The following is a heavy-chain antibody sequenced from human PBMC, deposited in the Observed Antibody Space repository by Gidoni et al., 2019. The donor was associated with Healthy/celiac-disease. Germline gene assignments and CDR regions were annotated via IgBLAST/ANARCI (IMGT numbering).Heavy chain of an antibody. CDR3: ARGAYYYDSSGYYRALDTFDY. Sequence: QVQLQQWGAGLLKPSATLSLTCAVYGGSFSGYYWRWIRQPPGKGLEWIGEINHSGSTNYNPSLKSRVTISVDTSKNQFSLKLSSVTAADTAVYYCARGAYYYDSSGYYRALDTFDYWGQGTLVTVSS. V-gene: IGHV4-34*01. D-gene: IGHD3-22*01. CDR1: GGSFSGYY. CDR2: INHSGST. J-gene: IGHJ4*02.